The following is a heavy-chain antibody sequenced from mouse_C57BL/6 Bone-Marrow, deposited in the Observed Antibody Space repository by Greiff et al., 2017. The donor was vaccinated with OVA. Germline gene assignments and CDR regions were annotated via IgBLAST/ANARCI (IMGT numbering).Heavy chain of an antibody. D-gene: IGHD2-5*01. J-gene: IGHJ4*01. Sequence: SGAELVRPGASVTLSCKASGYTFTDYEMHWVKQTPVHGLEWIGAIDPETGGTAYNQKFKGKAILTADKSSSTAYMELRSLTSEDSAVYYCTRGYSNDYAMDYWGQGTSVTVSS. CDR3: TRGYSNDYAMDY. CDR1: GYTFTDYE. V-gene: IGHV1-15*01. CDR2: IDPETGGT.